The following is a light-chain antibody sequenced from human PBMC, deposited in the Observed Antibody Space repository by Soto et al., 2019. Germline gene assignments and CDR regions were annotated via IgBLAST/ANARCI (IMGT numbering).Light chain of an antibody. Sequence: EIVLTQSPGTLSLSQGERAIVSCRASQSVGSTLAWYQQKPGQPPRLLIYGASTRATGITDSFSRSGSGTDFTLTISRLEPDDFAVYSGQQYGFSLPFGQGTKVEIK. V-gene: IGKV3-20*01. J-gene: IGKJ1*01. CDR2: GAS. CDR1: QSVGST. CDR3: QQYGFSLP.